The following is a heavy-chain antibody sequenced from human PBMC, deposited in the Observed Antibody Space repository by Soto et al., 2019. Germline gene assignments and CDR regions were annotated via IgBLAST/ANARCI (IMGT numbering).Heavy chain of an antibody. Sequence: GGSLRLSCAASGFTFNTYSMNWVRQAPGKGLEWVSSISGSTTYRYYADSVRGRFTISRDNAKQSLYLQMNSLRAEDTAVYYCARDLNTVTTAYLHHWGQGTLVTVSS. V-gene: IGHV3-21*01. CDR1: GFTFNTYS. CDR2: ISGSTTYR. CDR3: ARDLNTVTTAYLHH. D-gene: IGHD4-17*01. J-gene: IGHJ1*01.